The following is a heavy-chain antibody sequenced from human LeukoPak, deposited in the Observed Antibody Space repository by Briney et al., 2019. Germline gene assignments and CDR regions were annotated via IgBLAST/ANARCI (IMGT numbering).Heavy chain of an antibody. CDR1: GFTFSTYS. CDR2: ISSGSSYI. V-gene: IGHV3-21*01. D-gene: IGHD1-26*01. J-gene: IGHJ4*02. CDR3: ARREVGATLGD. Sequence: GVSLRLSCAASGFTFSTYSMDWVRQAPGKGLEWVSSISSGSSYIYYADSVKGRFTIPRDNAKNSLYLQVNSLRAEDTAVYYCARREVGATLGDWGQGTLVTVS.